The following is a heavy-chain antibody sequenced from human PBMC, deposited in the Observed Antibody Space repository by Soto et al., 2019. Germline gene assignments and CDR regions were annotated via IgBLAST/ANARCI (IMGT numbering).Heavy chain of an antibody. J-gene: IGHJ4*02. D-gene: IGHD2-15*01. CDR2: ITGSSGNI. Sequence: EVQLVESGGGLVQPGGSLRLSCAASGFSFSSYSMNWVRQAPGKGLECVSYITGSSGNIHYADSVRGRFTISRDNTKSSLYLQMNSLRDEDTVVYYCVRDYSYAFDFWGQGALVIVSS. CDR1: GFSFSSYS. V-gene: IGHV3-48*02. CDR3: VRDYSYAFDF.